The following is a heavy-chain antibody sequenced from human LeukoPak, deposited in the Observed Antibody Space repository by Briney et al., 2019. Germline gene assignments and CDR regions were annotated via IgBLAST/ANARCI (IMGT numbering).Heavy chain of an antibody. V-gene: IGHV3-20*04. D-gene: IGHD3-3*01. CDR3: ARSGYYHMDV. J-gene: IGHJ6*03. Sequence: GGSLRLSCAASGFTFSSYAMSWVRQAPGKGLEWVSGINWNGGSTGYADSAKGRFTISRDNAKNSLYLQMNSLRAEDTALYYCARSGYYHMDVWGKGTTVTVSS. CDR2: INWNGGST. CDR1: GFTFSSYA.